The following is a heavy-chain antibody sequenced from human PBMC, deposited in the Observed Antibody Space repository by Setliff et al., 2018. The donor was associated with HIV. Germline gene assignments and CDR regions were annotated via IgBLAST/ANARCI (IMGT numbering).Heavy chain of an antibody. Sequence: SETLSLTCAVYGGSFSGYYWSWIRQPPGKGLEWIGEINHNGVTKYNPSLNSRVTMSVDTSKNQFSLTLTSVTAADTAVYYCARDGARDGYNLDSWGQGTLVTAPQ. J-gene: IGHJ5*02. D-gene: IGHD6-25*01. V-gene: IGHV4-34*10. CDR2: INHNGVT. CDR3: ARDGARDGYNLDS. CDR1: GGSFSGYY.